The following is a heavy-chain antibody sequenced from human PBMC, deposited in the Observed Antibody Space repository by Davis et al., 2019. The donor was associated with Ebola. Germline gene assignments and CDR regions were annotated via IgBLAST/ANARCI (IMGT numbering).Heavy chain of an antibody. CDR1: GGSISSYY. Sequence: MPSETLSLTCTVSGGSISSYYWSWIRQPPGKGLEWIGYTYYSGSTNYNPPLKSRVTISVDTSKNQFSLKLSSVTAADTAVYYCARLPSGDYGMDVWGQGTTVTVSS. J-gene: IGHJ6*02. CDR3: ARLPSGDYGMDV. D-gene: IGHD3-10*01. CDR2: TYYSGST. V-gene: IGHV4-59*01.